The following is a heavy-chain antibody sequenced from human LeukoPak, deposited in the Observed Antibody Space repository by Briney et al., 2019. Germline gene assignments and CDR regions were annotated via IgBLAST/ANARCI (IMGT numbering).Heavy chain of an antibody. Sequence: SETLSLTCTVSGGSISSRSYYWGWIRQPPGKGLEWIGNIYYSGSTYYNPSLKSRVTISVDTSKNQFSLKLSSVTATDTAVYLWASYQGGGNSRFDYWGQGTLVTVSS. V-gene: IGHV4-39*01. J-gene: IGHJ4*02. D-gene: IGHD2-15*01. CDR2: IYYSGST. CDR1: GGSISSRSYY. CDR3: ASYQGGGNSRFDY.